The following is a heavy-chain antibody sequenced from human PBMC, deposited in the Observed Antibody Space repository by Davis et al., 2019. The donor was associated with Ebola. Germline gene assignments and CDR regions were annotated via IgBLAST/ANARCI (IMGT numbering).Heavy chain of an antibody. CDR1: GYTFTSYY. Sequence: ASVNVSCQASGYTFTSYYMHWVRQAPGQGLEWMGIINPSGGSTRYAQKFQGRVTMTRDTSTSTVYMELSSLRSENTAVYYCARGSVAAPYGMDVWGQGTTVTVSS. J-gene: IGHJ6*02. CDR2: INPSGGST. D-gene: IGHD6-19*01. CDR3: ARGSVAAPYGMDV. V-gene: IGHV1-46*01.